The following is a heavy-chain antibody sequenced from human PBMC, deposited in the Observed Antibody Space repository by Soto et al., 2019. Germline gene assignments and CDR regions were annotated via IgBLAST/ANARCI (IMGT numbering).Heavy chain of an antibody. CDR2: ISWNSGSI. Sequence: SLKISCAASGFTFDDYAMHWVRQAPGKGLEWVSGISWNSGSIGYADSVKGRFTISRDNAKNSLYLQMNSLRAEDTALYYCAKDLGYDILSGYYPVFLGGFDPWGQGTLVTVSS. CDR1: GFTFDDYA. V-gene: IGHV3-9*01. J-gene: IGHJ5*02. D-gene: IGHD3-9*01. CDR3: AKDLGYDILSGYYPVFLGGFDP.